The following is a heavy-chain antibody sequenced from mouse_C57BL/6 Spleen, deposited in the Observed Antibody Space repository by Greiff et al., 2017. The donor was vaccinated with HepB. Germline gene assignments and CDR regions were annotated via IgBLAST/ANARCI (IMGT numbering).Heavy chain of an antibody. D-gene: IGHD1-1*01. CDR1: GYAFSSSW. CDR3: ANVYYGSMNWYFDV. J-gene: IGHJ1*03. CDR2: IYPGDGDT. Sequence: VQLQQSGPELVKPGASVKISCKASGYAFSSSWMNWVKQRPGKGLEWIGRIYPGDGDTNYNGKFKGKATLTADKSSSTAYMQLSILTSEDSAVYFSANVYYGSMNWYFDVWGTGTTVTVSS. V-gene: IGHV1-82*01.